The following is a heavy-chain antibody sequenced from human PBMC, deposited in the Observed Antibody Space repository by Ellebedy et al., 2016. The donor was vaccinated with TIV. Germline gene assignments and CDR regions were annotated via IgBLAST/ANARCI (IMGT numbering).Heavy chain of an antibody. J-gene: IGHJ4*02. CDR2: INPSGGST. Sequence: ASVKVSXXASAGTFSSYAISWVRQAPGQGLEWMGIINPSGGSTSYAQKFQGRVTMTRDTSTSTVYMELSSLRSEDTAVYYCARVTLGYYDSYFWGQGTLVTVSS. CDR3: ARVTLGYYDSYF. V-gene: IGHV1-46*01. D-gene: IGHD3-22*01. CDR1: AGTFSSYA.